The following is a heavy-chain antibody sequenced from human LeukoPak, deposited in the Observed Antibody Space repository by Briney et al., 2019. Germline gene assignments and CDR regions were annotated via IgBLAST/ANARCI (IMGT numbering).Heavy chain of an antibody. D-gene: IGHD3-16*02. CDR2: IYYSGST. J-gene: IGHJ4*02. V-gene: IGHV4-34*01. CDR1: GGPFSGYY. CDR3: ASRPRGLRLGELSLY. Sequence: SETLSLTCAVFGGPFSGYYWTWIRQPPGKGLEWIGSIYYSGSTYYNPSLKSRVTISVDTSKNQFSLKLSSVTAADTAVYYCASRPRGLRLGELSLYWGQGTLVTVSS.